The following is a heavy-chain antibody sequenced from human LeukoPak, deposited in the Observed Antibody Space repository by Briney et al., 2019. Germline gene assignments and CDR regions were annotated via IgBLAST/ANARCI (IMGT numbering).Heavy chain of an antibody. CDR1: GFTFSSYA. Sequence: PGGSLRLSCAASGFTFSSYAMSWVRQAPGKGLEWVSAISGSGGRTYYADSVKGRFTISRDNSKNALYLQMNSLRAEDTAVYYCAKDLRGNCGGDCPENDAFDIWGQGTMVTVSS. CDR2: ISGSGGRT. J-gene: IGHJ3*02. D-gene: IGHD2-21*02. CDR3: AKDLRGNCGGDCPENDAFDI. V-gene: IGHV3-23*01.